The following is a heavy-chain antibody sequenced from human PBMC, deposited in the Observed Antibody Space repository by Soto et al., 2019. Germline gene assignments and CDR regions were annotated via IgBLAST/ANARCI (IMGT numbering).Heavy chain of an antibody. J-gene: IGHJ4*02. Sequence: GGSLRLSCVASGFPFSSYDIHWVRQATGKGLEWVSGISTAGDTSYAASVKGRFTISRENVNNLLYLQMNSLRAGDTAVYYCARGAPATIGDYWGQGTLVTVSS. D-gene: IGHD5-12*01. CDR3: ARGAPATIGDY. CDR1: GFPFSSYD. CDR2: ISTAGDT. V-gene: IGHV3-13*01.